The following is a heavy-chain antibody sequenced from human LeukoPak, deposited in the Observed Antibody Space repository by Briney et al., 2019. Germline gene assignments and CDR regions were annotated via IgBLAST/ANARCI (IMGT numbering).Heavy chain of an antibody. D-gene: IGHD6-13*01. Sequence: GGSLRLSCAASGFTFSSYAMSWVRQAPGKGLEWVSAISGSGGSTYYADSVKGRFTISRDNSKNTLYLQIDSLRAEDTAVYYCAKVDSSSWLGPFDYWGQGTLVTVSS. J-gene: IGHJ4*02. CDR1: GFTFSSYA. CDR3: AKVDSSSWLGPFDY. CDR2: ISGSGGST. V-gene: IGHV3-23*01.